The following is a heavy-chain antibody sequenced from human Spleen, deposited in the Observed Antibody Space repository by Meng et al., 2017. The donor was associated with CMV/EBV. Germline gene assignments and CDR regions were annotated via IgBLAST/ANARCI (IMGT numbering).Heavy chain of an antibody. CDR3: ASTEIGWFDP. D-gene: IGHD2/OR15-2a*01. J-gene: IGHJ5*02. V-gene: IGHV4-39*07. Sequence: SETLSLTCTVSGGSISSTNYYWGWIRQPPGKGLEWIGNIYYSGGTYHNPSLRSRVTISVDTSKNRFSLKLSSVTAADTAVYYRASTEIGWFDPWGQGTPVTVSS. CDR2: IYYSGGT. CDR1: GGSISSTNYY.